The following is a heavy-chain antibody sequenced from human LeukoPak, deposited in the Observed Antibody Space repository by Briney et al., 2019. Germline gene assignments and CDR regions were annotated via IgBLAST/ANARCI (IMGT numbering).Heavy chain of an antibody. Sequence: GASVKVSCKASGYTFTSYDINWVRQATGQGLEWMGWMNPNSGNTGYAQKFQGRVTMTRNTSISTAYMELSSLRSEDTAVYYCARSNSGCSSGWYDTDYYYYYMDVWGKGTTVTVSS. J-gene: IGHJ6*03. V-gene: IGHV1-8*01. CDR1: GYTFTSYD. D-gene: IGHD6-19*01. CDR3: ARSNSGCSSGWYDTDYYYYYMDV. CDR2: MNPNSGNT.